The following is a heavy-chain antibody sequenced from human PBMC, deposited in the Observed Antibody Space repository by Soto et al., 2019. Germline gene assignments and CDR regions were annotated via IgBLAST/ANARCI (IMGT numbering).Heavy chain of an antibody. CDR1: GGSMSSGGYY. J-gene: IGHJ5*02. Sequence: KPSETLSLTCTVSGGSMSSGGYYWSWIRQHAGKGLEWIGYIYYSGSTYYNPSLKSRVTISVDTSKNQFSLKLSSVTAADTAVYYCATTPTTSKEPYDYVWGSSPPSWFDPWGQGTLVTVSS. CDR3: ATTPTTSKEPYDYVWGSSPPSWFDP. CDR2: IYYSGST. D-gene: IGHD3-16*01. V-gene: IGHV4-31*03.